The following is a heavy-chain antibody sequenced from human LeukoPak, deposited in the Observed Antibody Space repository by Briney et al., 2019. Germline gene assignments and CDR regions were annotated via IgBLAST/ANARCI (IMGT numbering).Heavy chain of an antibody. CDR2: IFPNFGTA. Sequence: SVKVSCKATGGIFSCYAISWVRQAPGQGLEGMGGIFPNFGTANFAQKFQGGAMITADETTSTAYIELSSLRSESTAVYYCARDHKEVPYCSGSSCYSNWFDPWGQGTLVTVSS. J-gene: IGHJ5*02. D-gene: IGHD2-15*01. CDR1: GGIFSCYA. CDR3: ARDHKEVPYCSGSSCYSNWFDP. V-gene: IGHV1-69*13.